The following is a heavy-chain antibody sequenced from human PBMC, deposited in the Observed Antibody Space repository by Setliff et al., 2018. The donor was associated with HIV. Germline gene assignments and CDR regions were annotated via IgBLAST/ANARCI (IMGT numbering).Heavy chain of an antibody. D-gene: IGHD5-18*01. CDR2: IKQDGSKA. CDR1: GFTFSSYW. J-gene: IGHJ3*02. CDR3: ARDDSNGNTDAFDI. V-gene: IGHV3-7*04. Sequence: GGSLRLSCAASGFTFSSYWMSWVRQAPGKGLEWVADIKQDGSKACYMDSVKGRFTISRDNPKNSLYLQMTSLRAEDTAVYYCARDDSNGNTDAFDIWGQGTTVTVSS.